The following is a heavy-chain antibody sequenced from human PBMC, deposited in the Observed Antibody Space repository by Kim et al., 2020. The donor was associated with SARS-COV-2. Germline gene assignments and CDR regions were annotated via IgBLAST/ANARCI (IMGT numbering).Heavy chain of an antibody. V-gene: IGHV1-3*01. Sequence: GNTVDSQKLQDRVTISRDTTASTVYMEMSSFRSEDTGVYYCARGSTMMYEFWGQGTLVTVSS. CDR2: GNT. CDR3: ARGSTMMYEF. D-gene: IGHD3-22*01. J-gene: IGHJ4*02.